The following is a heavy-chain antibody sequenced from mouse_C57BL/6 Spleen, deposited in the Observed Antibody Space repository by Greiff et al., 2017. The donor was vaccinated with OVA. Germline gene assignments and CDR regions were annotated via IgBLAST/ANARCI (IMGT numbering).Heavy chain of an antibody. D-gene: IGHD2-3*01. CDR3: ASEDDGYVYAVDY. J-gene: IGHJ4*01. V-gene: IGHV1-81*01. CDR2: IYPRSGNT. Sequence: QVQLKQSGAELARPGASVKLSCKASGYTFTSYGISWVKQRTGQGLEWIGEIYPRSGNTYYNEKFKGKATLTADKSSSTAYMELRSLTSDESAVYFCASEDDGYVYAVDYWGQGTSVTVSS. CDR1: GYTFTSYG.